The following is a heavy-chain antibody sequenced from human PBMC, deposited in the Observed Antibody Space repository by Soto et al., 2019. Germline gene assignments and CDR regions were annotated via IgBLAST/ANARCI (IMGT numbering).Heavy chain of an antibody. D-gene: IGHD6-6*01. V-gene: IGHV1-69*04. CDR2: IIPIFGIA. Sequence: GXSVKVSCKASGGFYSIKTISLVRQAPGQGLEWMGRIIPIFGIASYAQKFQGRVTITADKSTGTGYMELRRLRSDDTAMYYCARDGVSSTEYTWGQGTLVTVSS. CDR1: GGFYSIKT. CDR3: ARDGVSSTEYT. J-gene: IGHJ5*02.